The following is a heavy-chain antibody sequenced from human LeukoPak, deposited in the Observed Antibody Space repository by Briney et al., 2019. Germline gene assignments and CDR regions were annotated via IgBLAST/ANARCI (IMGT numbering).Heavy chain of an antibody. CDR1: GASVSSGAYY. CDR2: MFYTGKS. J-gene: IGHJ4*02. D-gene: IGHD1-20*01. V-gene: IGHV4-31*03. CDR3: ASIWYDLNSALHFDS. Sequence: PSETLSLTCTVSGASVSSGAYYWSWIRQHPGKGLEWIGYMFYTGKSYHNPSVKSRVSLSVDTSNNQFSLRLTSVTAADTAVYYCASIWYDLNSALHFDSWGQGLLVTVSS.